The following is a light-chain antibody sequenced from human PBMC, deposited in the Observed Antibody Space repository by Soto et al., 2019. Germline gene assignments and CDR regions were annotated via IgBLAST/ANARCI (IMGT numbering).Light chain of an antibody. V-gene: IGLV2-14*01. J-gene: IGLJ1*01. CDR1: SSDVGGYNY. CDR2: EVS. Sequence: QSALTQPASVSGSPGQSITISCTGTSSDVGGYNYVSWYQHHPGKAPKLMIYEVSNRPSGVSNRFSGSKSVNTASLTISGLQAEDEADYYCSSYTSSSTLYVFGNGTKVTVL. CDR3: SSYTSSSTLYV.